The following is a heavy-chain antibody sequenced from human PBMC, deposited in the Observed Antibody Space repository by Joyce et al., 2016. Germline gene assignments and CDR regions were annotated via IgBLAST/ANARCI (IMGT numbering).Heavy chain of an antibody. CDR1: GFTFSSYG. Sequence: QVQLVESGGGVVQPGRSRRLSCTASGFTFSSYGMHWVRQAPGEGLEWVAVIWFDGSNKYYGDSVKGRFTISRDKSKNMLFLQMNSLRAEDTAMYYCARSEDYGSGSYYDDWGQGTLVTVSS. J-gene: IGHJ4*02. V-gene: IGHV3-33*01. CDR2: IWFDGSNK. D-gene: IGHD3-10*01. CDR3: ARSEDYGSGSYYDD.